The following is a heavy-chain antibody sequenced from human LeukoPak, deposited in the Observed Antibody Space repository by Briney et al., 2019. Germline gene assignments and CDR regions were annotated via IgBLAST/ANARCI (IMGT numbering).Heavy chain of an antibody. Sequence: PGGSLRLSCAASGFTFSNAWMSWVRQAPGKGLEWVGRIKSKTDGGTTDHAAPVKGRFTISRDDSKNTLYLQMNSLKTEDTAVYYCTTDSNPSGYYYYYGMDVWGQGTTVTVSS. CDR2: IKSKTDGGTT. CDR1: GFTFSNAW. J-gene: IGHJ6*02. D-gene: IGHD4-11*01. CDR3: TTDSNPSGYYYYYGMDV. V-gene: IGHV3-15*01.